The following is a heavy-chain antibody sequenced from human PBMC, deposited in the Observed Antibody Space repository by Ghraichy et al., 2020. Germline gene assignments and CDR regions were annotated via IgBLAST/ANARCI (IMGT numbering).Heavy chain of an antibody. V-gene: IGHV3-30*18. CDR3: AKAGGP. CDR1: GFTFSSYG. J-gene: IGHJ4*02. CDR2: ISYDGSNK. D-gene: IGHD3-10*01. Sequence: GGSLRLSCAASGFTFSSYGMHWVRQAPGKGLEWVAVISYDGSNKYYADSVKGRFTISRDNSKNTLYLQMNSLRAEDTAVYYCAKAGGPWSQGTLVTVSS.